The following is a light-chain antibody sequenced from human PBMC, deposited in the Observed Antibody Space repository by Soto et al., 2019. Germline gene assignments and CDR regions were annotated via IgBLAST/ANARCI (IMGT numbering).Light chain of an antibody. Sequence: DIVMTQSPDSLAVSLGERATINCKSSQSVLYTSNNKNYLAWYRQKPGQPPKLLIYWASTRESGVPDRFSGSGSVTDFTLTISSLQAEDVAVYYCQQYYSTPYNFGQGTKLEIK. CDR2: WAS. CDR1: QSVLYTSNNKNY. J-gene: IGKJ2*01. CDR3: QQYYSTPYN. V-gene: IGKV4-1*01.